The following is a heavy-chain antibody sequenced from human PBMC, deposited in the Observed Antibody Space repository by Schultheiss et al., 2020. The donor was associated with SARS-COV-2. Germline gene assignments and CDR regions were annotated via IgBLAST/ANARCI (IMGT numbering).Heavy chain of an antibody. CDR3: ARDLGLGYYDAFDI. J-gene: IGHJ3*02. Sequence: SETLSLTCTVSGGSISSYYWSWIRQPPGKGLEWIGYIYYSGSTNYNPSLKSRVTISVYTSKNQFSLKLSSVTAADTAVYYCARDLGLGYYDAFDIWGQGTMVTVSS. CDR1: GGSISSYY. V-gene: IGHV4-59*01. D-gene: IGHD2-8*01. CDR2: IYYSGST.